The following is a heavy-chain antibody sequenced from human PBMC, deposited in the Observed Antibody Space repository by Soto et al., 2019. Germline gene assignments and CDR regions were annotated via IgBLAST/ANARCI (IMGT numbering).Heavy chain of an antibody. CDR1: GFTFSRNA. D-gene: IGHD4-4*01. V-gene: IGHV3-30-3*01. CDR3: ARDPTVTTSGVKYYYYGLDV. J-gene: IGHJ6*02. Sequence: LILSCAASGFTFSRNAMHWVRQAPGKGLEWVAVISNDGSNEYYADSVKGRFTISRDNSKNTLYLQINSLGAEDTAVYYCARDPTVTTSGVKYYYYGLDVWGQGTTVTVSS. CDR2: ISNDGSNE.